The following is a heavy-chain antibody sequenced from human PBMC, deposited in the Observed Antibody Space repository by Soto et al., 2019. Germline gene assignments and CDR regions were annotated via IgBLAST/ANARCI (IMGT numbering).Heavy chain of an antibody. V-gene: IGHV3-66*01. J-gene: IGHJ5*02. CDR3: AREPDSSGYYGNWFDP. D-gene: IGHD3-22*01. Sequence: GGSLRLSCAASGFTVSNNFMTWVGQAPRKGLEWVSVIYSGTNTKYYADSVKGRFTISRDNSKNTLYLQMNSLRAEDTAVYYCAREPDSSGYYGNWFDPWGQGTLVTVSS. CDR2: IYSGTNT. CDR1: GFTVSNNF.